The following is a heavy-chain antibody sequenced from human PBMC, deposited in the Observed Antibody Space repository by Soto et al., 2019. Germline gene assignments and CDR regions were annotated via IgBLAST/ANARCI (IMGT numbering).Heavy chain of an antibody. CDR2: INHSGST. J-gene: IGHJ6*02. CDR1: GGSFSGYY. Sequence: PSETLSLTCAVYGGSFSGYYWSWIRQPPGKGLEWIGEINHSGSTNYNPSLKSRVTISVDTSKSQFSLKLSSVTAADTAVYYCARGLHLAGGQRVWSGYYYYGMDVWGQGTTVTVSS. V-gene: IGHV4-34*01. CDR3: ARGLHLAGGQRVWSGYYYYGMDV. D-gene: IGHD3-3*01.